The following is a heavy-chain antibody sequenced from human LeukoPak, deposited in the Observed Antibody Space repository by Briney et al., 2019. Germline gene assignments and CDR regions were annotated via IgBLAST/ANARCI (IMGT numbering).Heavy chain of an antibody. J-gene: IGHJ4*02. CDR1: GYSITSGYY. Sequence: SETLSLTCTVSGYSITSGYYWGWIRQPPGKGLEWIGSIYQSGSTYYNPSLKSRVTISVDTSKNQFPLKLSSVTAADTAVYYCARVRQGSGWYYFDYWGQGTLVTVSS. V-gene: IGHV4-38-2*02. CDR2: IYQSGST. D-gene: IGHD6-19*01. CDR3: ARVRQGSGWYYFDY.